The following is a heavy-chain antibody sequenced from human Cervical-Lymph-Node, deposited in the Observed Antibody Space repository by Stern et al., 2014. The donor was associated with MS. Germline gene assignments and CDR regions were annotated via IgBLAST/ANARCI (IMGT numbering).Heavy chain of an antibody. CDR2: ISYSGST. CDR3: GREGDSVNFLFDY. CDR1: GGSISPFF. Sequence: QVQLQESGPGLVQPSETLSLTCTVSGGSISPFFWSWLRQPPGKGLEWIGYISYSGSTHYNPSLEGRVNISLDTSKNQFSLKLTSVTAADTAVFYCGREGDSVNFLFDYWGQGALVTVSS. D-gene: IGHD3-22*01. V-gene: IGHV4-59*01. J-gene: IGHJ4*02.